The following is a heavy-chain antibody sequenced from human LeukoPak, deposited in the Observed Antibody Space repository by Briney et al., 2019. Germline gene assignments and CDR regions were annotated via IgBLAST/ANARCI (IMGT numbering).Heavy chain of an antibody. D-gene: IGHD2-15*01. CDR2: INPNSGGT. CDR1: GYTFTAYY. CDR3: ARAYCSGGDCYSKSNFDS. V-gene: IGHV1-2*02. Sequence: ASVKVSCKASGYTFTAYYMHWVRQAPGQGLEWMGWINPNSGGTNYAQRFQGRVTMTRDTSISTAYMDLSRLRFDDTAVYFCARAYCSGGDCYSKSNFDSWGQGTLFTVSS. J-gene: IGHJ4*02.